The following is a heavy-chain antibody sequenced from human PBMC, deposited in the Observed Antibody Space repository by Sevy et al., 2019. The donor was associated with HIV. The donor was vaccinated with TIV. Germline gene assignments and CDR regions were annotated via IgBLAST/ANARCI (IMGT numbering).Heavy chain of an antibody. D-gene: IGHD3-22*01. CDR1: GYSFTGYY. J-gene: IGHJ4*02. CDR2: IIPYSGGT. CDR3: ARMADYYDSSGYYPLKF. Sequence: ASVKVSCKASGYSFTGYYIHWVRQAPGQRLEWMGWIIPYSGGTYFAKKFQDSVTMSTDTSVNTAYMELRSLRFDDTAVYYCARMADYYDSSGYYPLKFWGQGSLVTVSS. V-gene: IGHV1-2*02.